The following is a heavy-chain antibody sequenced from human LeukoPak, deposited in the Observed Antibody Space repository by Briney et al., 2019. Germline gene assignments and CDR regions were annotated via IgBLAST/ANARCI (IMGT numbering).Heavy chain of an antibody. CDR2: INPKSGDT. D-gene: IGHD6-19*01. CDR1: GYTFTDYY. CDR3: VRDLTGGSGD. Sequence: ASVKASCKASGYTFTDYYMHWVRQAPGQTFEWLAWINPKSGDTHYTQKFQGRVTVTTDTSITSVYMELSGLQSDDTAVYYCVRDLTGGSGDWGQGTLFTVSS. V-gene: IGHV1-2*02. J-gene: IGHJ4*02.